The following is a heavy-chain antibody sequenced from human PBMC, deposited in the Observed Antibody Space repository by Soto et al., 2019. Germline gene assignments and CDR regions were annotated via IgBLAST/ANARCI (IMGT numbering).Heavy chain of an antibody. CDR3: ARGPDVNY. V-gene: IGHV4-34*01. CDR2: INHSGST. Sequence: AVYGGSFSGYYWSWIRQPPGKGLEWIGEINHSGSTNYNPSLKSRVTISVDTSKNQFSLKLSSVTAADTAVYYCARGPDVNYWGQGTLVTVSS. J-gene: IGHJ4*02. CDR1: GGSFSGYY.